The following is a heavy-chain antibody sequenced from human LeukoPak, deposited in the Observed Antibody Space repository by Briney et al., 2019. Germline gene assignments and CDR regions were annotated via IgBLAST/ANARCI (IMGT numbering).Heavy chain of an antibody. CDR2: ITSDGSTT. CDR1: GFTFSNCW. D-gene: IGHD2-15*01. CDR3: ATGGGWWSPDY. J-gene: IGHJ4*02. Sequence: PGGSLRLSCAASGFTFSNCWMHWVRQAPGKGLVWVSRITSDGSTTSYADSVKGRFTISRDNAKNTLYLQMNSLRAEDTAVYHCATGGGWWSPDYWGQGTLVTVSS. V-gene: IGHV3-74*01.